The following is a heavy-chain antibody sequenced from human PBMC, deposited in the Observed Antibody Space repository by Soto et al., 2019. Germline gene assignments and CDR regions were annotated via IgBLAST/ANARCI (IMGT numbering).Heavy chain of an antibody. J-gene: IGHJ5*02. D-gene: IGHD2-2*01. CDR1: GYSFTSHW. CDR2: IYPGDSDT. Sequence: ESVKISCKGSGYSFTSHWIGWLRQMPGKGLEWMGIIYPGDSDTRYSPSFQGQVTISADKSITTAYLQWSSLKASDTAMYYCARGYCTTTICDPWFDPWGQGTLVTVSS. CDR3: ARGYCTTTICDPWFDP. V-gene: IGHV5-51*01.